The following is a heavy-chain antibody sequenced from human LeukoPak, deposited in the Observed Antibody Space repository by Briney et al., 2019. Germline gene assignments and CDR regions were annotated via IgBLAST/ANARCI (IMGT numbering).Heavy chain of an antibody. Sequence: ASETLSLTCTVSGVSITNYYWAWIRQPAGKGLEWIGRMYISGSTNYNPSLKSRVTISIDKSNNQFSLKLRSMTAADTAVYYCARDYLVGAPLDSWGHGTLVTVSS. CDR2: MYISGST. CDR3: ARDYLVGAPLDS. CDR1: GVSITNYY. D-gene: IGHD1-26*01. V-gene: IGHV4-4*07. J-gene: IGHJ5*01.